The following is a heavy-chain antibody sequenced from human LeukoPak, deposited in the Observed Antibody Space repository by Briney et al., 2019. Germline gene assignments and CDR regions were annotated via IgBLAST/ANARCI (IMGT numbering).Heavy chain of an antibody. Sequence: ASVKVSCKVSGYTLTELSMYWVRQAPGKGLEWMGGFDPEDGETIYAQKFQGRVTMTRDTSTSTVYMELSSLRSEDTAVYYCARGGDIVVVPAAYCLIDYWGQGTLVTVSS. CDR2: FDPEDGET. CDR3: ARGGDIVVVPAAYCLIDY. D-gene: IGHD2-2*01. CDR1: GYTLTELS. V-gene: IGHV1-24*01. J-gene: IGHJ4*02.